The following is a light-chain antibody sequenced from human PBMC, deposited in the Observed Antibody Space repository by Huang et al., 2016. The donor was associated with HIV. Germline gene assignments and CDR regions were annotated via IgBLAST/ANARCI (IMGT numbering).Light chain of an antibody. J-gene: IGKJ2*01. Sequence: DIQMTQSPSSLSASVGDRATITCRASQGISSYLNWYQQKPGKAPKLLIYAASTLQSGVPSRFSGSGSGTDFTLTISSLQPADSATYYCQETYSIPYTFGQGTKLEIK. CDR3: QETYSIPYT. CDR2: AAS. CDR1: QGISSY. V-gene: IGKV1-39*01.